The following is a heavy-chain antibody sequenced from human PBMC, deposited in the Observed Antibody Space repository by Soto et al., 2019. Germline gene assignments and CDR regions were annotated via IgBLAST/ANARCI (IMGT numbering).Heavy chain of an antibody. D-gene: IGHD2-2*01. J-gene: IGHJ6*02. V-gene: IGHV1-69*01. Sequence: QVQLVQSGAEVKKPGSSVKVSCKASGGTFSSYAISWVRQAPGQGLEWMGGIIPIFGTANYAQKFQGRVTIPADESTSTAYMELSSLRSEDTAVYYCARGYWSSTSCYLAVDYYYYGMDVWGQGTTVTVSS. CDR3: ARGYWSSTSCYLAVDYYYYGMDV. CDR1: GGTFSSYA. CDR2: IIPIFGTA.